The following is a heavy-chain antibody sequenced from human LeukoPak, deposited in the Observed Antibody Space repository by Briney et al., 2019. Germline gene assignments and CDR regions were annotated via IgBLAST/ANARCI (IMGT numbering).Heavy chain of an antibody. CDR2: IYYSGSS. CDR1: GGSLSNYF. Sequence: SETLSLTCTVSGGSLSNYFWSWIRQPPGKGLEWIGYIYYSGSSNYNPSLKSPVTISVDTSKNQFSLKVNSATAADTAVYYCARVVAGRRFDPWGQGTLVTVSS. CDR3: ARVVAGRRFDP. D-gene: IGHD6-19*01. V-gene: IGHV4-59*01. J-gene: IGHJ5*02.